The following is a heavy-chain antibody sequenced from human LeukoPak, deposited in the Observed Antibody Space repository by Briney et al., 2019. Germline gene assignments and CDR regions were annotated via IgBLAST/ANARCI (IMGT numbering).Heavy chain of an antibody. J-gene: IGHJ4*02. CDR3: ARRLNYYDGSGRYFDY. CDR1: GGSISSSSYY. Sequence: PSETLSLTCTVSGGSISSSSYYWGWIRQPPGKGLEWIGSIYYSGSTYYNPSLKSRVTISVDTSKNQFSLKLSSVTAADTAVYYCARRLNYYDGSGRYFDYWGQGTLVTVSS. CDR2: IYYSGST. D-gene: IGHD3-22*01. V-gene: IGHV4-39*01.